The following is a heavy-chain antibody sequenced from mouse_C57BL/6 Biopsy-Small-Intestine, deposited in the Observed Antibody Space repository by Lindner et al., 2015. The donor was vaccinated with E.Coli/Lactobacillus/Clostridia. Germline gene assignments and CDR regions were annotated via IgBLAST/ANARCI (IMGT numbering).Heavy chain of an antibody. V-gene: IGHV1-19*01. CDR3: AREKITNDY. Sequence: SVKVSCKASGYTFIDYYIHWVRQAPGQGLEWMGIIKPNGGGTTYEQKFQGRLTMTTDTSTSTVYMELSGLRSEDTAVYYCAREKITNDYWGQGTLVTVSS. CDR2: IKPNGGGT. CDR1: GYTFIDYY. J-gene: IGHJ4*01. D-gene: IGHD1-1*01.